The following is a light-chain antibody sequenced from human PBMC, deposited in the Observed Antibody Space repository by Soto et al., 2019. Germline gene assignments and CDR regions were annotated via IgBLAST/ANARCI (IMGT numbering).Light chain of an antibody. V-gene: IGLV1-47*01. CDR1: SSNIGNNY. J-gene: IGLJ3*02. CDR2: RSN. CDR3: AAWDDSLSGWV. Sequence: QSVLTQPPSVSAAPGQKVTISCSGSSSNIGNNYVSWYQQLPGTAPNLLIYRSNQRPSGVPDRFSGSKSGTSASLAISGLRSEDEADYHCAAWDDSLSGWVFGGGTKLTVL.